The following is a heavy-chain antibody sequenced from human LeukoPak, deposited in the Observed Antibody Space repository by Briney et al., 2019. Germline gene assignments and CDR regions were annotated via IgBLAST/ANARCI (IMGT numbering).Heavy chain of an antibody. CDR1: GGSFSDYY. Sequence: SETLALTCAVYGGSFSDYYWSWIRQPPGKGLEWIGEINHSGSTSYNPSLKGRVTISVDTSKNQFSLKLSSVTAADTAVYYCARGRGMLRGVQYPYYGMDVWGQGTTVTVFS. D-gene: IGHD3-10*01. V-gene: IGHV4-34*01. CDR2: INHSGST. CDR3: ARGRGMLRGVQYPYYGMDV. J-gene: IGHJ6*02.